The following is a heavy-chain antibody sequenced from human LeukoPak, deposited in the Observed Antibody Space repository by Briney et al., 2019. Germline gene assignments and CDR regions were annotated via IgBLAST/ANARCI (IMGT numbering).Heavy chain of an antibody. CDR3: ARVRGYDSSGYLEPLFHY. V-gene: IGHV4-38-2*02. J-gene: IGHJ4*02. D-gene: IGHD3-22*01. CDR2: IYQSGTT. Sequence: SETLSLTCTVSGYSISSGYYWGWIRQPAGKGLEWIGSIYQSGTTYYNPSLKSRVTISVDTSKNQFSLKLSSVTAADTAVYYCARVRGYDSSGYLEPLFHYWGQGTLVTVSS. CDR1: GYSISSGYY.